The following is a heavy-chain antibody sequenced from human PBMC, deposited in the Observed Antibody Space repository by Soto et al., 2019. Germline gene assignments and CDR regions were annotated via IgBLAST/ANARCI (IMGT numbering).Heavy chain of an antibody. J-gene: IGHJ4*02. CDR3: AGRYSSSSNY. Sequence: SETLSLTCAVSGGSISSGGYSWSWIRQPPGKGLEWIGYIYHSGSTYYNPSLKSRVTISVDRSKNQFSLKLSSVTAADTAVYYGAGRYSSSSNYGGQETLFP. CDR2: IYHSGST. V-gene: IGHV4-30-2*01. D-gene: IGHD6-13*01. CDR1: GGSISSGGYS.